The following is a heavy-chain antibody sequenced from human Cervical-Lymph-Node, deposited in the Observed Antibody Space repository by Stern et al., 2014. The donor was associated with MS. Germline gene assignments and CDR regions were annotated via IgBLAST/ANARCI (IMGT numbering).Heavy chain of an antibody. D-gene: IGHD2-15*01. J-gene: IGHJ4*02. Sequence: QLQLQESGPELVKPSETLSLTCTVSGGSISTFYWSWIRQPPGQGLEWIGHIYNTGSPDPNPSLKSRVTMSLDPSRNQFSLKLSSVTAADTAVYYCARLIGRRQPFDSWGQGTLVTVSS. CDR2: IYNTGSP. V-gene: IGHV4-59*08. CDR3: ARLIGRRQPFDS. CDR1: GGSISTFY.